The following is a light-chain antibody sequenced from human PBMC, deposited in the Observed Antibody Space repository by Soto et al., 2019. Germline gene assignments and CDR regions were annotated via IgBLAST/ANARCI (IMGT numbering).Light chain of an antibody. CDR2: GAS. V-gene: IGKV3-20*01. Sequence: EIVLTQSPGTLSLSPGERATLSCRASQSFRSSYLAWYQQKPGQAPRLLIYGASSRATGIPDRFSGSGSGTEFTPTISSLEPEDFAVYYCQHYGSALFTFGPGTKVDVK. CDR3: QHYGSALFT. CDR1: QSFRSSY. J-gene: IGKJ3*01.